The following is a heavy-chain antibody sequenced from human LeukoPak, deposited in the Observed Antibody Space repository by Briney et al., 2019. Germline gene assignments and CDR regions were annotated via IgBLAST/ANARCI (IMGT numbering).Heavy chain of an antibody. Sequence: PGGSLRLSCAASGFTFSSYEMNWVRQAPGKGLEWVSYISSSGSTIYYADSVKGRFTISRDNAKNSLYLQMNSLRAEDTAVYYCARDGGLLWFGDQTNPPYYFDYWGQGTLVTVSS. CDR3: ARDGGLLWFGDQTNPPYYFDY. J-gene: IGHJ4*02. CDR2: ISSSGSTI. D-gene: IGHD3-10*01. V-gene: IGHV3-48*03. CDR1: GFTFSSYE.